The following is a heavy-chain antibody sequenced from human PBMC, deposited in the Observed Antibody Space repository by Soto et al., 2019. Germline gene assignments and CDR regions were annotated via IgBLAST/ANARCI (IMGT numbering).Heavy chain of an antibody. CDR3: ARGNYMDV. CDR2: IIPILGIA. V-gene: IGHV1-69*02. Sequence: QVQLVQSGAEVKKPGSSVKVSCKASGGTFSSYTISWVRQAPGQGLEWMGRIIPILGIANYAQKFQGRVTITADKSTSTAYMELSSLXXEXXXXXYCARGNYMDVWGKGTTVTXSS. J-gene: IGHJ6*03. CDR1: GGTFSSYT.